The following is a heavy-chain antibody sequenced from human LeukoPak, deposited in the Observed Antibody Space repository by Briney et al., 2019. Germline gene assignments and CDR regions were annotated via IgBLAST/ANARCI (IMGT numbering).Heavy chain of an antibody. CDR2: INPDRGDT. D-gene: IGHD6-13*01. CDR3: ARVDHEAAAGTVDY. CDR1: GYAFTVCN. J-gene: IGHJ4*02. Sequence: ASVNLSCKSSGYAFTVCNIRWVRQAPGQGLEWMGWINPDRGDTNSTQKSQGRVTMTRDTSTSTAYMELTRLKSDGTAVYYCARVDHEAAAGTVDYWGQGTLVTVSS. V-gene: IGHV1-2*02.